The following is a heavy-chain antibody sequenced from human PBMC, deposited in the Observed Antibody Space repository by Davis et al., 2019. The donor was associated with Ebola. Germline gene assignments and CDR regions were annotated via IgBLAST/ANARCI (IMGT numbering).Heavy chain of an antibody. J-gene: IGHJ4*02. CDR1: GGSFNSYY. V-gene: IGHV4-34*01. CDR3: ARGNLGGAPDY. Sequence: PSDTLSPTCAVYGGSFNSYYRSWIRQPPGKGLEWIGEINHSGTTHYNPPLKSRVIISVDTSKNQFSLKLNSVTAVDMAVYYCARGNLGGAPDYWGQGTLVTVSS. D-gene: IGHD3-16*01. CDR2: INHSGTT.